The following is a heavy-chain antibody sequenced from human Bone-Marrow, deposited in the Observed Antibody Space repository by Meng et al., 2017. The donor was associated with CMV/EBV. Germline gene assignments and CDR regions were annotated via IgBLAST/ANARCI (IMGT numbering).Heavy chain of an antibody. J-gene: IGHJ2*01. CDR2: INPNRGGT. D-gene: IGHD1-26*01. V-gene: IGHV1-2*02. CDR1: GYTFTGYY. Sequence: ASVKVSCKASGYTFTGYYMHWVRQAPGQGLEWMGWINPNRGGTNYAQKFQGRVTMTRDTSNSTAYMELNRVRSDDTAVYYCARWVGNRDWYFDLWGRGTLVTVSS. CDR3: ARWVGNRDWYFDL.